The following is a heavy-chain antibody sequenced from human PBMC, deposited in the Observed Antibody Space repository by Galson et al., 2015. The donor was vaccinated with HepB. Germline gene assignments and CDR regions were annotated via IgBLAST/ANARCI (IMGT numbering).Heavy chain of an antibody. CDR1: GFTFSSYP. D-gene: IGHD2-2*01. V-gene: IGHV3-30-3*01. Sequence: SLRLSCAASGFTFSSYPMHWVRQAPGQGLEWVAVISYDGSNKYYADSVKGRFTISRDNSKNTLYLQMNSLRAEDTAVYYCARDAWADCSSTSCDYYMDVWGKGTTVTVSS. CDR2: ISYDGSNK. CDR3: ARDAWADCSSTSCDYYMDV. J-gene: IGHJ6*03.